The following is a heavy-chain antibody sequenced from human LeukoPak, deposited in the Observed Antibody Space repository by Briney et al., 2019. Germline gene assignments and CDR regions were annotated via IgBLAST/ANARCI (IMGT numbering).Heavy chain of an antibody. Sequence: SGGSLRLSCAASGFTFSSYAMSWVRQAPGKGLQWFSAISGSGGSTYYADSVKGRFTISRDNSKNTLYLQMNSLRAEDTAVYYCAKVRGVDTAMVPLLYFDYWGQGTLVTVSS. CDR1: GFTFSSYA. CDR3: AKVRGVDTAMVPLLYFDY. J-gene: IGHJ4*02. D-gene: IGHD5-18*01. CDR2: ISGSGGST. V-gene: IGHV3-23*01.